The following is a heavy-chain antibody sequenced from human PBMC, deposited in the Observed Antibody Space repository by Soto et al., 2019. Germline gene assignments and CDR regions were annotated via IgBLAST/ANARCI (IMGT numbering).Heavy chain of an antibody. D-gene: IGHD6-19*01. CDR1: GYTFTSYG. Sequence: QVQLVQSGAEVKKPGASVKVSCKASGYTFTSYGISWMRQAPGQGLEWMGWISAYNGNTNYAQKLQGRVTTTTDTSTSTAYMELRSLRSDDTAVYYCARDLDEAGFLSYFDYWGQGTLVTVSS. CDR2: ISAYNGNT. CDR3: ARDLDEAGFLSYFDY. V-gene: IGHV1-18*01. J-gene: IGHJ4*02.